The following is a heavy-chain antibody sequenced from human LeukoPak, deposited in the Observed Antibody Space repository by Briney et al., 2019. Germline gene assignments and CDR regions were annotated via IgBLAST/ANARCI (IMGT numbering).Heavy chain of an antibody. D-gene: IGHD3-3*01. Sequence: GGSLRLSCTGSGFTFGDYPINWVRQAPGKGLEWVGFIRSKAYGETIDYAASMKGRFTISRDDSKSIAYLQMNSLKTEDTAVYYCARSIFGVVIDYWGQGTLVTVSS. CDR1: GFTFGDYP. J-gene: IGHJ4*02. CDR3: ARSIFGVVIDY. CDR2: IRSKAYGETI. V-gene: IGHV3-49*04.